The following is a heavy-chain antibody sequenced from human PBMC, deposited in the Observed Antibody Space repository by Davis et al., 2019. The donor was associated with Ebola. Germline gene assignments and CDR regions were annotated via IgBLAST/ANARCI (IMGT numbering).Heavy chain of an antibody. CDR3: AKAVDVAAAGTWGYFDY. J-gene: IGHJ4*02. Sequence: GESLKISCAASGFTVSSNYMSWVRQAPGKGLEWVSVIYSGGSTYYADSVKGRFTISRDNSKNTLYLQMNSLRAEDTAVYYCAKAVDVAAAGTWGYFDYWGQGTLVTVSS. CDR2: IYSGGST. D-gene: IGHD6-13*01. CDR1: GFTVSSNY. V-gene: IGHV3-66*01.